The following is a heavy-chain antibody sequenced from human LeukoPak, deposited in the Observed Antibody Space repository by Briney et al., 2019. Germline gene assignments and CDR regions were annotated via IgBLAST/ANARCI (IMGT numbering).Heavy chain of an antibody. CDR2: TWYDGSNK. J-gene: IGHJ6*02. CDR3: ARGGHCSTTSCSNYDGMDV. D-gene: IGHD2-2*01. V-gene: IGHV3-33*08. Sequence: GKSLRLSCAASGFTFNNYGMHWVRQAPGKGLEWVAATWYDGSNKYYADSVKGRFTISRDNSKNTLYLQMNSLRAEDTAVYFCARGGHCSTTSCSNYDGMDVWGQGTTLTVSS. CDR1: GFTFNNYG.